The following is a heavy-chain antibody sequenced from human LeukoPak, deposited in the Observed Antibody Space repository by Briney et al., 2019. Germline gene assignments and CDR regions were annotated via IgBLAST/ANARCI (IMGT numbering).Heavy chain of an antibody. J-gene: IGHJ4*02. CDR2: LSGSGDST. Sequence: GGSLRLSCAASGFTFSSYAMSWVRQAPGKGLEWLSALSGSGDSTYYADSVKGRFIITRDNSKNTLSLQMNSLRAGDTAIYYCATQKGRTVATEWGQGTLVTVSS. CDR3: ATQKGRTVATE. CDR1: GFTFSSYA. D-gene: IGHD5-12*01. V-gene: IGHV3-23*01.